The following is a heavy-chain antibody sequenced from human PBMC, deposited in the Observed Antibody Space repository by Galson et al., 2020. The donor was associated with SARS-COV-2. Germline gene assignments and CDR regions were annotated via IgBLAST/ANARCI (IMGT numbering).Heavy chain of an antibody. CDR3: ARAYDYIWGSYRDGMDV. Sequence: GGSLRLSCAASGFTFSSYEMNWVRQAPGKGLEWVSYISSSGSTIYYADSVKGRFTISRDNAKNSLYLQMNSLRAEDTAVYYCARAYDYIWGSYRDGMDVWGQGTTVTVSS. CDR2: ISSSGSTI. J-gene: IGHJ6*02. V-gene: IGHV3-48*03. D-gene: IGHD3-16*02. CDR1: GFTFSSYE.